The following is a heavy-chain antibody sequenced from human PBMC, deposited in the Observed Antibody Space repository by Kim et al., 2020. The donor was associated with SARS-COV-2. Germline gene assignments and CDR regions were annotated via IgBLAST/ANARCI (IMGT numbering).Heavy chain of an antibody. Sequence: SVKVSCKASGGTFSSYAISWVRQAPGQGLEWMGRIIPILGIANYAQKFQGRVTITADKSTSTAYMELSSLRSEDTAVYYCARNLGYCSSTSCYTSADYYYYMDVWGKGTTVTVSS. CDR1: GGTFSSYA. J-gene: IGHJ6*03. CDR2: IIPILGIA. V-gene: IGHV1-69*04. CDR3: ARNLGYCSSTSCYTSADYYYYMDV. D-gene: IGHD2-2*02.